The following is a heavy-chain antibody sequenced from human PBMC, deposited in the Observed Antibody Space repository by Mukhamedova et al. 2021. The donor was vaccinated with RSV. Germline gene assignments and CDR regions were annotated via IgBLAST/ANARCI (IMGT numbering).Heavy chain of an antibody. Sequence: APGKGLEWVAQISYVGYNKFYADSVKGRFTVSRDNSKNTLSLQMSDLKPEDTAVYFCSKERVSTQTYYYYYYMDVWGEGTTVTVSS. CDR3: SKERVSTQTYYYYYYMDV. D-gene: IGHD2-8*01. V-gene: IGHV3-30*04. CDR2: ISYVGYNK. J-gene: IGHJ6*03.